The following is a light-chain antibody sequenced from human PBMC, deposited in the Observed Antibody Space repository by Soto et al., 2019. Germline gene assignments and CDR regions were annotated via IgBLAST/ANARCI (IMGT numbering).Light chain of an antibody. V-gene: IGKV3-15*01. J-gene: IGKJ1*01. CDR3: QQYNKSPLA. Sequence: IVMMQSPATLSVSPGESATLFCRASESVSSNLAWYQQKPGQAPRLLIYGASTRATGVPARFSGSGSGTEFALSISSMQSEEVAFYYCQQYNKSPLACGQGTKVEIK. CDR1: ESVSSN. CDR2: GAS.